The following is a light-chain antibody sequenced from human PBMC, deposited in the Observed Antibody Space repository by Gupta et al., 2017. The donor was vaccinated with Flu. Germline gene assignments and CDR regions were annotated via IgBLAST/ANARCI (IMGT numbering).Light chain of an antibody. CDR1: QSCLDSSDSQKY. CDR2: RAS. Sequence: SIVQWATVRCKSTQSCLDSSDSQKYLEWYQQKPGQAPKLLIYRASNWETGVPDRFSGRRSGRDFTFTISSLQAEDVAIYYCQQYGGTPPTFGQGTRLEIK. CDR3: QQYGGTPPT. J-gene: IGKJ5*01. V-gene: IGKV4-1*01.